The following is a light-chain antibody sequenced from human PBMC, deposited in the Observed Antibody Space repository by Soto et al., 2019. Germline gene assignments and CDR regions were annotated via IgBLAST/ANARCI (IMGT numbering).Light chain of an antibody. CDR2: GAS. V-gene: IGKV3-20*01. Sequence: EIVLTQSPGTLSLSPGERATLSCRASESVSSRYLAWYRQKPGQAPRLLIYGASSRATGIPDRFSGSGSGTDFTLTISRLEPEDFAVYSCQQYGSSPPYAFGQGTKLEIK. CDR3: QQYGSSPPYA. CDR1: ESVSSRY. J-gene: IGKJ2*01.